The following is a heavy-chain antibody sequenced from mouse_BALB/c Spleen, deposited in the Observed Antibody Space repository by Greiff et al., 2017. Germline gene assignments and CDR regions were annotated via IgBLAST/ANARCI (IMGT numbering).Heavy chain of an antibody. D-gene: IGHD1-1*01. Sequence: VQLQQPGAELVMPGASVKMSCKASGYTFTDYWMHWVKQRPGQGLEWIGAIDTSDSYTSYNQKFKGKATLTVDESSSTAYMQLSSLTSEDSAVYYCARWGYYGSSSFAYWAKGLWSLSLQ. V-gene: IGHV1-69*01. J-gene: IGHJ3*01. CDR1: GYTFTDYW. CDR3: ARWGYYGSSSFAY. CDR2: IDTSDSYT.